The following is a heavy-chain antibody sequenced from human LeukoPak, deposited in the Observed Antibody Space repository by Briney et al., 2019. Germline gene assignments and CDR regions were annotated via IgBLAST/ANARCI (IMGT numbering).Heavy chain of an antibody. V-gene: IGHV3-49*04. CDR3: TFAYGSGSRRHHYYYYYGMDV. J-gene: IGHJ6*04. CDR2: IRSKAYGGTT. D-gene: IGHD3-10*01. CDR1: GFTFGDYA. Sequence: GGSLRLSCTASGFTFGDYAMSWVRQAPGKGLEWVGFIRSKAYGGTTEYAASVKGRFTISRDDSKSIAYLQMNSLKTEDTAVSYCTFAYGSGSRRHHYYYYYGMDVWGKGTTVTVSS.